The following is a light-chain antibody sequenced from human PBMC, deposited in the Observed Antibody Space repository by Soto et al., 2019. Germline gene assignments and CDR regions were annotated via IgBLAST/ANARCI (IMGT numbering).Light chain of an antibody. J-gene: IGLJ1*01. CDR1: NSNLGAGYD. Sequence: QSVLTQPPSVSGAPGQRVTISCTGNNSNLGAGYDVHWYQQLPGAAPKLVIFGNRNRPSGVPERFSGSKSGTSASLAITGLQAEDEADYYCQSYDSSLSNSGCVFGTGTKLTVL. CDR2: GNR. CDR3: QSYDSSLSNSGCV. V-gene: IGLV1-40*01.